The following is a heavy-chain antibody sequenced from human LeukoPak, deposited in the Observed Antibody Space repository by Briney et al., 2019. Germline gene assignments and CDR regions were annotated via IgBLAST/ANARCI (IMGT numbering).Heavy chain of an antibody. J-gene: IGHJ3*02. D-gene: IGHD3-22*01. CDR3: AKPTHYDDAFDI. V-gene: IGHV3-7*03. CDR2: IKQDGSEK. CDR1: GFTFSSYW. Sequence: GGSLRLSCAASGFTFSSYWMSWVRQAPGKGLEWVANIKQDGSEKYYVDSVKGRFTISRDNAKNSLYLQMNSLRAEDTALYYCAKPTHYDDAFDIWGQGTMVTVSS.